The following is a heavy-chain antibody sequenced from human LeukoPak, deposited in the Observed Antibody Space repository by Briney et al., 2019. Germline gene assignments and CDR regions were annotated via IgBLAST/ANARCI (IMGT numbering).Heavy chain of an antibody. D-gene: IGHD2-2*01. CDR3: ATATQPRGYFLH. V-gene: IGHV1-18*01. J-gene: IGHJ1*01. CDR1: GYTFTTYS. CDR2: ISVNNGGT. Sequence: ASAKVSCKASGYTFTTYSLAWVRQAPGQSLEWMGWISVNNGGTNYAQSFRDRVTLTRDTSTNTAYLELRSLRSDDTAIIYCATATQPRGYFLHWGQGTLVTVSS.